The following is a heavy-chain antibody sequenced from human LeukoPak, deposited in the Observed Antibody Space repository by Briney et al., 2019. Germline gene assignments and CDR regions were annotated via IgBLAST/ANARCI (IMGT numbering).Heavy chain of an antibody. CDR2: ISYDGSNK. D-gene: IGHD2-2*01. CDR3: AKDLNIVVVPAASAEYFQH. J-gene: IGHJ1*01. CDR1: GFTFSSYG. V-gene: IGHV3-30*18. Sequence: GGSLRLSCAASGFTFSSYGMHWVRQAPGKGLEWVADISYDGSNKYYADSVKGRFTISRDNSKNTLYLQMNSLRAEDTAVYYCAKDLNIVVVPAASAEYFQHWGQGTLVTVSS.